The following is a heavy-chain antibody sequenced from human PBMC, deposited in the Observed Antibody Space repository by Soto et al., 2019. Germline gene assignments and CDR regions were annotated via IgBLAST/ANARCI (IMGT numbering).Heavy chain of an antibody. D-gene: IGHD3-22*01. CDR3: ARSPLYYYDSSGYYPDY. CDR1: GFTFSSYE. Sequence: PGGSLRLSCAASGFTFSSYEMNWVRQAPGKGLEWVSYISSSGSTIYYADSVKGRFTISRDNAKNSLYLQMNSLRAEDTAVYYCARSPLYYYDSSGYYPDYWGQGTLVTVSS. CDR2: ISSSGSTI. J-gene: IGHJ4*02. V-gene: IGHV3-48*03.